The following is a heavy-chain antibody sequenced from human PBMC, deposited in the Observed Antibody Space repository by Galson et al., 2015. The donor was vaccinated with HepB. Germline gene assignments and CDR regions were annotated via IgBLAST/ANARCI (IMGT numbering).Heavy chain of an antibody. CDR1: GYTFTGYY. D-gene: IGHD3-22*01. V-gene: IGHV1-2*06. J-gene: IGHJ4*02. CDR3: ARDRVGYYYDSSGYTNDLGY. Sequence: SVKVSCKASGYTFTGYYMHWVRQAPGQGLEWMGRINPNSGGTNYAQKFQGRVTMTRDTSISTAYMELSRLRSDDTAVYYCARDRVGYYYDSSGYTNDLGYWGQGTLVTVSS. CDR2: INPNSGGT.